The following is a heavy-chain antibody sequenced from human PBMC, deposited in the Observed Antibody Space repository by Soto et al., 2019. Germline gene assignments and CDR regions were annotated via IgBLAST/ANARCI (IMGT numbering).Heavy chain of an antibody. V-gene: IGHV3-23*01. D-gene: IGHD6-19*01. CDR1: GFTFSSYA. Sequence: GGSLRLTCAASGFTFSSYAMSWVRQAPGKGLERVSAISGSGGSISYADSMKGRFTISRDNSKNTLYLQMNSLRAEYTAVYYCAKKEQQWLVPATLDYWGQGTLVTVSS. CDR2: ISGSGGSI. CDR3: AKKEQQWLVPATLDY. J-gene: IGHJ4*02.